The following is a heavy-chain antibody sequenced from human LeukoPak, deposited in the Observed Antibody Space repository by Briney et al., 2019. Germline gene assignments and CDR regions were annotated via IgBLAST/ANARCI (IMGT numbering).Heavy chain of an antibody. V-gene: IGHV1-8*02. CDR1: GYTFTGYY. J-gene: IGHJ4*02. CDR2: MNPNSGNT. CDR3: ARGRRVEQQLNY. D-gene: IGHD6-13*01. Sequence: GASVKVSCKASGYTFTGYYMHWVRQAPGQGLEWMGWMNPNSGNTGYAQKFQGRVTMTRNTSISTAYMELSSLRSEDTAVYYCARGRRVEQQLNYWGQGTLVTVSS.